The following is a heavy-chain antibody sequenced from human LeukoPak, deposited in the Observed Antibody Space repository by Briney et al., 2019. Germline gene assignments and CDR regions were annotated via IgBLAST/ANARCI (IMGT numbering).Heavy chain of an antibody. V-gene: IGHV1-24*01. CDR3: ATQSAIVGATTFDY. CDR1: GYSLTKLS. Sequence: ASVKVSCKVSGYSLTKLSMHWVRQIPGKGLEWLGGYAPEDVEIIYAKKFQGRVTMTEDTSTDTTYMELSSLRSEDTAVYYCATQSAIVGATTFDYWGQGTLVTVSS. CDR2: YAPEDVEI. J-gene: IGHJ4*02. D-gene: IGHD1-26*01.